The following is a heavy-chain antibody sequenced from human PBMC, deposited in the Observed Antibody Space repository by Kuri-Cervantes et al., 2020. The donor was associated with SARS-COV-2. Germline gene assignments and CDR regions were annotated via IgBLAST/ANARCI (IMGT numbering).Heavy chain of an antibody. J-gene: IGHJ4*02. CDR2: INHSGST. Sequence: SETLSLTCAVYGGSFSGYYWSWIRQPPGKGLELIGEINHSGSTNYNPSLKSQVTISVDTSKNQFSLKLTFLTAADTAVYYCSRGVFGYWGQGTLVTVSS. CDR3: SRGVFGY. V-gene: IGHV4-34*01. CDR1: GGSFSGYY.